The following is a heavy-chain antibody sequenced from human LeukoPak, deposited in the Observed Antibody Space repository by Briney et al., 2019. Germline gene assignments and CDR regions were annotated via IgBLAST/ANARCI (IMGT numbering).Heavy chain of an antibody. D-gene: IGHD3-22*01. V-gene: IGHV1-46*01. CDR3: ARDPPTDSSGYVFDP. CDR2: INTRGGST. J-gene: IGHJ5*02. CDR1: GYIFTNYY. Sequence: GESLKISCKGSGYIFTNYYMHWVRQVPGQGLEWMGIINTRGGSTSYAQKFQGRVNMTRDMSTNTVYMELSSLRSEDTAVYYCARDPPTDSSGYVFDPWGQGTLVTVSS.